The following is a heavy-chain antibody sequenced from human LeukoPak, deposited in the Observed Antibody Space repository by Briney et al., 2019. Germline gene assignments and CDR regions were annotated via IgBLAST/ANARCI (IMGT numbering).Heavy chain of an antibody. Sequence: ASVKVSCTASGYTFTGYYMHWVRQAPGQGLEWMGWINPNSGGTNYAQKFQGWVTMTRDTSISTAYMELSRLRSDDTAVYYCARELTIAARPYGMDVWGQGTTVTVSS. CDR2: INPNSGGT. CDR1: GYTFTGYY. D-gene: IGHD6-6*01. CDR3: ARELTIAARPYGMDV. J-gene: IGHJ6*02. V-gene: IGHV1-2*04.